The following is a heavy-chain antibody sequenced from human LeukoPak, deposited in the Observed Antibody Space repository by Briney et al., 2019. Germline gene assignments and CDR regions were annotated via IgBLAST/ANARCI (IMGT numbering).Heavy chain of an antibody. V-gene: IGHV3-73*01. D-gene: IGHD6-6*01. J-gene: IGHJ4*02. Sequence: PGGSLRLSCAASGFTFSGSAMHWVRQASGKGLEWVGRIRSKANSYATAYAASVKGRFTISRDDSKNTAYLQMNSLKTEDTAVYYCTRQFVAHELVRNYWGQGTLVTVSS. CDR3: TRQFVAHELVRNY. CDR1: GFTFSGSA. CDR2: IRSKANSYAT.